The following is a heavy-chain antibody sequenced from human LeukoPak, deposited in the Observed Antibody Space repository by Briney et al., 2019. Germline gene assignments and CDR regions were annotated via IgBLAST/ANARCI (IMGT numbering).Heavy chain of an antibody. CDR1: GGTFSTFG. Sequence: SVKVSCKATGGTFSTFGISWVRQAPGQGLEWMGGIIPLFDTPRYAQKFQGRVTITADESTSKDYLELTSLRSEDTVMYYCAGIQLWLSDWGQGTLVTVSS. J-gene: IGHJ4*02. CDR3: AGIQLWLSD. D-gene: IGHD5-18*01. CDR2: IIPLFDTP. V-gene: IGHV1-69*13.